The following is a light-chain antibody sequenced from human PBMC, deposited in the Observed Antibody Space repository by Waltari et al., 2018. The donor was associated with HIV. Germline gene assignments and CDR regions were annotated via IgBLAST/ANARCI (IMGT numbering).Light chain of an antibody. CDR3: SSYTSSNTVV. CDR1: RSDVGGYNY. Sequence: QSALTQPASVSGSPGQSITISCTGTRSDVGGYNYVSWYQQHPGKAPKVMIYEVTNRPSGVSNRFSGSKSGNTASLTISGLQAEDEADYYCSSYTSSNTVVFGGGTKLTVL. CDR2: EVT. J-gene: IGLJ2*01. V-gene: IGLV2-14*01.